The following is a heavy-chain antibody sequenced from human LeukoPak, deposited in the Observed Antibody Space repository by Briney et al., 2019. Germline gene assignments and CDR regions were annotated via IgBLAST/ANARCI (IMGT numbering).Heavy chain of an antibody. J-gene: IGHJ5*02. CDR2: INPNSGGT. CDR3: ARGLWDSGWYLGNWFDP. CDR1: GYTFTGYY. V-gene: IGHV1-2*02. D-gene: IGHD6-19*01. Sequence: ASVKVSCKVSGYTFTGYYMHWVRQAPGQGLEWMGWINPNSGGTNYAQKFQGRVTMTRDTSISTAYMELSRLRSDDTAVYYCARGLWDSGWYLGNWFDPWGQGTLVTVSS.